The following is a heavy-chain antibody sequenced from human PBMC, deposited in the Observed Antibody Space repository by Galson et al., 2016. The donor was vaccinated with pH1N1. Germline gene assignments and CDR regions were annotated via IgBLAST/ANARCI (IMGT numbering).Heavy chain of an antibody. CDR1: GGTFSSYT. D-gene: IGHD6-13*01. J-gene: IGHJ3*02. CDR3: ARSAAAVGNAFDM. V-gene: IGHV1-69*02. Sequence: SVKVSCKAPGGTFSSYTINWVRQAPGQGLEWMGRILPILGIANYAQKFQGRVTITADKSTSTAYMEVNSLRSDDTAVYYCARSAAAVGNAFDMWGQGTKVTVSS. CDR2: ILPILGIA.